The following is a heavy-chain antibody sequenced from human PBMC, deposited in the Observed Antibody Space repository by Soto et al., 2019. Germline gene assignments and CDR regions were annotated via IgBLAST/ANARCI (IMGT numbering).Heavy chain of an antibody. CDR1: GGSISSGDYF. CDR3: ARVQYQLPYFDY. J-gene: IGHJ4*02. CDR2: IYYTGST. V-gene: IGHV4-30-4*01. Sequence: PSETLSLTCTVSGGSISSGDYFWSWIRQPPGKGLEWIGYIYYTGSTYSNPSLKSRVTISIDTSKNQFSLELTSVTAADTAVYYCARVQYQLPYFDYWGQGTLVTVSS. D-gene: IGHD2-2*01.